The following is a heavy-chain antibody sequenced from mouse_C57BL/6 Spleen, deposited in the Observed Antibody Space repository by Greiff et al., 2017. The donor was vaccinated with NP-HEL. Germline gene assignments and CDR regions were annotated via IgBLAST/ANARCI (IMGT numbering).Heavy chain of an antibody. CDR1: GFNIKDDY. Sequence: EVQLQQSGAELVRPGASVKLSCTASGFNIKDDYMHWVKQRPEQGLEWIGWIDPENGDTEYASKFQGKATITAHTSSNTAYLQLSSLTSEDTAVYYCTAGLGDYWGQGTTLTVSS. CDR3: TAGLGDY. J-gene: IGHJ2*01. D-gene: IGHD3-3*01. V-gene: IGHV14-4*01. CDR2: IDPENGDT.